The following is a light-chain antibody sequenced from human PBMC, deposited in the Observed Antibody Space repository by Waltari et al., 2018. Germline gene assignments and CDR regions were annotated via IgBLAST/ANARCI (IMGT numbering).Light chain of an antibody. J-gene: IGLJ2*01. CDR1: SSNIGSNY. V-gene: IGLV1-44*01. CDR3: TGWDDSLNGVV. CDR2: SSN. Sequence: QSVLTQPPSASGTPGQRVTISCSGSSSNIGSNYVHCYQQLPGTAPKLLIYSSNQRPSGVPDRFSGSKSGTSASLAISGLQSEDEADYYCTGWDDSLNGVVFGGGTKLTVL.